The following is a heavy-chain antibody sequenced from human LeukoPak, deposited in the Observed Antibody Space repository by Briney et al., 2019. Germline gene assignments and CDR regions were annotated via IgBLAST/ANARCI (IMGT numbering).Heavy chain of an antibody. CDR1: RFTFSSYG. Sequence: GGSLRLSCAASRFTFSSYGMSWVRQAPGKGLEWVSAISGSGGSTYYADSVRGRFTISRDNSKNTLYLQMNSLRAEDTAIYYWAKEDGVTMIVVARGMDVWGKGTTVTVSS. V-gene: IGHV3-23*01. J-gene: IGHJ6*03. D-gene: IGHD3-22*01. CDR3: AKEDGVTMIVVARGMDV. CDR2: ISGSGGST.